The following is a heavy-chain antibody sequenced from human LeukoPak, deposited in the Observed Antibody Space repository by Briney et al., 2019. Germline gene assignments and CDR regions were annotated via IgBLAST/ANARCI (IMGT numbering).Heavy chain of an antibody. CDR2: IYYSGST. V-gene: IGHV4-39*01. CDR3: ARRFSSGWYGGDYFDY. Sequence: PSETLSLTCTVSGGSISSSSYYWGWIRQPPGKGLEWIGSIYYSGSTYYNPSLKSRVTISVDTSKSQFSLKLSSVTAADTAVYYCARRFSSGWYGGDYFDYWGQGTLVTVSS. CDR1: GGSISSSSYY. J-gene: IGHJ4*02. D-gene: IGHD6-19*01.